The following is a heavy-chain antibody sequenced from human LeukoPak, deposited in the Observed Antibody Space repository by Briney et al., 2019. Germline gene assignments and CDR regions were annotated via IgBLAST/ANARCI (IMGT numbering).Heavy chain of an antibody. CDR2: FDPEEGER. CDR3: ATFCVYDLLECFDY. Sequence: GASVKVSCKVSGDNLSELTVHWVRQAPGKRVEWIGGFDPEEGERLYAQKFEGRVTMTEDTSTDTAYMQLTSLRSEDTAVYYCATFCVYDLLECFDYWGQGTLVTVSS. D-gene: IGHD5/OR15-5a*01. V-gene: IGHV1-24*01. CDR1: GDNLSELT. J-gene: IGHJ4*02.